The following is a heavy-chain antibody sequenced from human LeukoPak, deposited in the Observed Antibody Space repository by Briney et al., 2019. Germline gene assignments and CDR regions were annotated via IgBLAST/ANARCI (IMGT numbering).Heavy chain of an antibody. CDR2: INAGNGNT. J-gene: IGHJ4*02. CDR3: ARTLGSSWYLSYYFDY. V-gene: IGHV1-3*01. CDR1: GYTFTSYA. D-gene: IGHD6-13*01. Sequence: ASVKVSCKASGYTFTSYAMHWVRQAPGQRLEWMGWINAGNGNTKYSQKFQGRVTITRDTSACTAYMELSSLRSEDTAVYYCARTLGSSWYLSYYFDYWGQGTLVTVSS.